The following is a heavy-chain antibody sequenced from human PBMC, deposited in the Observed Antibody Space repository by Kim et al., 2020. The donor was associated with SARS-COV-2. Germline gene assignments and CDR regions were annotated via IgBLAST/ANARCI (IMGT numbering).Heavy chain of an antibody. D-gene: IGHD2-15*01. J-gene: IGHJ4*02. Sequence: GESLKISCKGSGYSFTSYWIAWVRQTPGKGLEWMGSIYPGDSDTKYSPSFQGRFTISADKSINTAYLQWSSLKASDTAMYYCARIGDYWGQGTLVTVSS. V-gene: IGHV5-51*01. CDR1: GYSFTSYW. CDR2: IYPGDSDT. CDR3: ARIGDY.